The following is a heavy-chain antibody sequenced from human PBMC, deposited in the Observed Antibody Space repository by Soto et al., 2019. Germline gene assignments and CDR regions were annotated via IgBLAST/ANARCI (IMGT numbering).Heavy chain of an antibody. J-gene: IGHJ4*02. V-gene: IGHV4-59*01. CDR2: VSYRTTT. CDR3: ARVNLGGIRAAGMDY. D-gene: IGHD6-13*01. Sequence: QVQLRESGPGLVKPSETLSLTCTVSGVSISSYYWSWIRQPPGKGLERIGYVSYRTTTNNNPSLRGRVTRSLDTSKNQVSLKLSSVTAADTAVYYCARVNLGGIRAAGMDYWGQGTLLTVSS. CDR1: GVSISSYY.